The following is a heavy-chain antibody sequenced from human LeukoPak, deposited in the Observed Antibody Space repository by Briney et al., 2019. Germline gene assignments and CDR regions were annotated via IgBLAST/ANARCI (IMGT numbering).Heavy chain of an antibody. CDR2: ISSSSSYI. D-gene: IGHD6-13*01. V-gene: IGHV3-21*01. J-gene: IGHJ2*01. CDR1: GFTFSSYS. CDR3: AREYSSSWDWYFDL. Sequence: GGSLRLSCAASGFTFSSYSMNWVRQAPGKGLEWVSSISSSSSYIYYADSVKGRFTISRDNAKDSLYLQMNSLRAEDTAVYYCAREYSSSWDWYFDLWGRGTLVTVSS.